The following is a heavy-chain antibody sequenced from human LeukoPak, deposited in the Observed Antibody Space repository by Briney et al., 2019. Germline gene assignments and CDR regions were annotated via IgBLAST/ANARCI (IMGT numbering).Heavy chain of an antibody. Sequence: PGGSLRLSCAASGFTFSSYWMHWVRQAPGKGLVWVSRINSDGGSTSYADSVKGRFTISRDNAKNSLYLQMDSLGPEDTAVYYCARDPYSGAYGNDYYYYMDVWGKGTTVTISS. J-gene: IGHJ6*03. CDR2: INSDGGST. V-gene: IGHV3-74*01. CDR3: ARDPYSGAYGNDYYYYMDV. D-gene: IGHD1-26*01. CDR1: GFTFSSYW.